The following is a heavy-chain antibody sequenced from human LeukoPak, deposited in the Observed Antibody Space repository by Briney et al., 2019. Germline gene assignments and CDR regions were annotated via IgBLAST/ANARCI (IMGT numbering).Heavy chain of an antibody. D-gene: IGHD5-12*01. CDR2: ISSSGSTI. V-gene: IGHV3-48*03. Sequence: PGGSLRLSCAASGFTFSVYEMNWVRQAPGKGLEWLSYISSSGSTIYYADSLKGRFTISRDNAKNSLYLQMSSLRAEDTAVYYCARDGGYSGYDLGYWGQGTLVAVSS. CDR1: GFTFSVYE. J-gene: IGHJ4*02. CDR3: ARDGGYSGYDLGY.